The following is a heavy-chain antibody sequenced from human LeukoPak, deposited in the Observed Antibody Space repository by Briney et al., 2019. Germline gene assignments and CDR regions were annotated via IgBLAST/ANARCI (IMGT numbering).Heavy chain of an antibody. Sequence: GGSLRLSCAASGFTFSSYDMHWVRQATGKGLEWVSAIGTAGDTYYPGSVKGRFTISRENAKNSLYRQMNSLRAGDTAVYYCARGSWRYCSGGSCYTHFDYWGQGTLVTVSS. D-gene: IGHD2-15*01. CDR3: ARGSWRYCSGGSCYTHFDY. J-gene: IGHJ4*02. CDR1: GFTFSSYD. V-gene: IGHV3-13*01. CDR2: IGTAGDT.